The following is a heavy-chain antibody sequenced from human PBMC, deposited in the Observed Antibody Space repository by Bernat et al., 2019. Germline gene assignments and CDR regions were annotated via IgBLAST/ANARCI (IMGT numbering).Heavy chain of an antibody. V-gene: IGHV3-23*01. J-gene: IGHJ4*02. CDR1: GFTFTSYA. Sequence: EVQLLESGGGLVQPGGSLRLSCAAAGFTFTSYAMSWVRQAPGKGPEWASRLNGGGGATGYIVSVKGRFTSYRDNSKNNLYLQMNSLRDEDTAVYYCARDDAVGGGFLDYWGQGTLVTVSS. CDR2: LNGGGGAT. CDR3: ARDDAVGGGFLDY. D-gene: IGHD3-3*01.